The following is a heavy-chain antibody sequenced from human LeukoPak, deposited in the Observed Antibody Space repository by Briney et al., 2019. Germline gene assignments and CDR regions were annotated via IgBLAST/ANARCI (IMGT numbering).Heavy chain of an antibody. CDR3: ARDSGSDAFDI. D-gene: IGHD3-22*01. CDR2: INPSGGST. J-gene: IGHJ3*02. V-gene: IGHV1-46*01. Sequence: ASVKVSCKASGYTFTSYYIHWVRQAPGQGLEWMGIINPSGGSTSYAQKFQGRVTMTRDTSTSTVYMELSSLRSEDTAVYYCARDSGSDAFDIWGQGTMVTVSS. CDR1: GYTFTSYY.